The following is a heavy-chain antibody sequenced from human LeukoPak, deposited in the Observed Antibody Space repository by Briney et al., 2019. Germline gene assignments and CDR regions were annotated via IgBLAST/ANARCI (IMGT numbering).Heavy chain of an antibody. CDR1: GFTFDDYT. CDR2: ISWDGGST. Sequence: AGGSLRLSCAASGFTFDDYTMHWVRHAPGKGLEWVSLISWDGGSTYSADSAKGRFTISRDNSKNSLYLQMNSLRTEDTALYYCGRGATWNMGPPNYYYYMDVWGKGPRSPSP. J-gene: IGHJ6*03. D-gene: IGHD1/OR15-1a*01. V-gene: IGHV3-43*01. CDR3: GRGATWNMGPPNYYYYMDV.